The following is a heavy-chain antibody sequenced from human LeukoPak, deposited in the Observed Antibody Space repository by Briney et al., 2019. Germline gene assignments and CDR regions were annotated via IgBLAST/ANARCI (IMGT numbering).Heavy chain of an antibody. CDR1: GGSISSSSYY. Sequence: PSETLSLTCTVSGGSISSSSYYWGWIRQPPGKGLEWIGYIYYSGSTNYNPSLKSRVTISVDTSKNQFSLKLSSVTAADTAVYYCARDLVGAPSGWFDPWGQGTLVTVSS. CDR3: ARDLVGAPSGWFDP. J-gene: IGHJ5*02. D-gene: IGHD1-26*01. V-gene: IGHV4-61*01. CDR2: IYYSGST.